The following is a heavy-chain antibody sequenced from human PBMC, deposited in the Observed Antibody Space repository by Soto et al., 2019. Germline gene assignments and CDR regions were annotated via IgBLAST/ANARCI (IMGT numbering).Heavy chain of an antibody. D-gene: IGHD4-4*01. CDR2: ISYDGSNK. J-gene: IGHJ4*02. CDR3: AKGGNGEDY. Sequence: QVQLVESGGGVVQPGRSLRLSCAASGFTFSSYGMHWVRQAPGKGLEWVAVISYDGSNKNYADSVKGRFTISRDNSKNTLYLQMNSLRAEDTAVYYCAKGGNGEDYWGQGTLVTVSS. V-gene: IGHV3-30*18. CDR1: GFTFSSYG.